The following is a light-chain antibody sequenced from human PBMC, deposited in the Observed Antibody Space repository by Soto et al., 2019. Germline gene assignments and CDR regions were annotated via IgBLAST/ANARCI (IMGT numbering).Light chain of an antibody. V-gene: IGKV1-5*03. CDR3: QQYNSYSQA. CDR2: KAS. J-gene: IGKJ3*01. CDR1: QSISSW. Sequence: DIQMTQSPSTLSASVGDRVTITCRASQSISSWLAWYQQKPGKAPKLLIYKASSLASGVPSRFSGSGSGTEFTLTISSLQPDDFATYYCQQYNSYSQAFGPGTKVAIK.